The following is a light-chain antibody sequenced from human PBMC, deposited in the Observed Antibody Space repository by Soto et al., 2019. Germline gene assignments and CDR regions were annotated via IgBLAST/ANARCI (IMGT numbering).Light chain of an antibody. Sequence: QSVLTQPPSVSGAPGQRVTISCTGNSSNIGAHYEVHWYRQLPGTAPKLLIYGNKYRPSGVPDRFSGSRSGTSASLAITGLQAEDEADYYCQSYDSRLTVVFGGGTKLTVL. J-gene: IGLJ2*01. CDR2: GNK. CDR1: SSNIGAHYE. V-gene: IGLV1-40*01. CDR3: QSYDSRLTVV.